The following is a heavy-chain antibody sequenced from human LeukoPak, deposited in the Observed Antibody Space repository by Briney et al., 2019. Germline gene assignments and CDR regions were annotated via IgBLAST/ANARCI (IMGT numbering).Heavy chain of an antibody. V-gene: IGHV3-11*01. CDR2: VSSSGSTI. Sequence: GGSLRLSCAASGFTFSDYYMSWIRQAPGKGLEWVSYVSSSGSTIYYADSVKGRFTISRDNAKNSLYLQMNSLRAEDAAVYYCARGLVGARWYYFDYWGQGTLVTVSS. CDR1: GFTFSDYY. D-gene: IGHD1-26*01. CDR3: ARGLVGARWYYFDY. J-gene: IGHJ4*02.